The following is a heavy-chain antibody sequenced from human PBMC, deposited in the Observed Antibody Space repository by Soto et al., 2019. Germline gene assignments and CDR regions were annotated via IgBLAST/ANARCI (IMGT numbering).Heavy chain of an antibody. D-gene: IGHD6-13*01. CDR3: AKGGYSSSWYYFDY. CDR2: ISWNSGSI. J-gene: IGHJ4*02. Sequence: GGSLRLSCAASGFTFDDYAMHWVRRAPGKGLEWVSGISWNSGSIGYADSVKGRFTISRDNAKNSLYLQMNSLRAEDTALYYCAKGGYSSSWYYFDYWGQGTLVTVSS. V-gene: IGHV3-9*01. CDR1: GFTFDDYA.